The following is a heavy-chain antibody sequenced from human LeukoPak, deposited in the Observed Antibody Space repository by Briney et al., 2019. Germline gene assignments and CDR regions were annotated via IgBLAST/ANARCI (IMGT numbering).Heavy chain of an antibody. V-gene: IGHV3-30-3*01. Sequence: PGRSLRLSCAASGFTFSSYAMHWVRQAPGKGLEWVAVISYDGSNKYYADSVKGRFTISRDNSKNTLYLQMNSLRAEDTAVYYCARDRIPAANTWGQGTLVTVSS. J-gene: IGHJ5*02. CDR3: ARDRIPAANT. CDR1: GFTFSSYA. CDR2: ISYDGSNK. D-gene: IGHD2-2*01.